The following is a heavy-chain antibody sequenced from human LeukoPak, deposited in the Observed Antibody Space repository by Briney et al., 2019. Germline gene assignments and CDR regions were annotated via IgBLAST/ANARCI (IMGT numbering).Heavy chain of an antibody. J-gene: IGHJ4*02. Sequence: GGSLRLSCAASGFTFSSYWMHWVRQAPGKGLVGGSRINSDGSSTTCAGSWKGRFTISRDNDKNTLYLQMNSMKVEDKAVYYCTRVFVGDEYSSSGYWGQGTLVNVSS. CDR3: TRVFVGDEYSSSGY. V-gene: IGHV3-74*01. D-gene: IGHD6-13*01. CDR2: INSDGSST. CDR1: GFTFSSYW.